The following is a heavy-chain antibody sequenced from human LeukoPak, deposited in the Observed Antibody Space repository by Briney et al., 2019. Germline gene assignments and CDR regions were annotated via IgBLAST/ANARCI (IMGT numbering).Heavy chain of an antibody. CDR2: ISGSGGGT. J-gene: IGHJ2*01. CDR1: GFTFSSYA. CDR3: AKNGVNYWYFDL. Sequence: PGGSRRLSCAASGFTFSSYAMSWVRQAPGKGLEWVSGISGSGGGTYNADSVKGRFTISRDNSKNTLYLQMNSLRAEDTAVYYCAKNGVNYWYFDLWGRGTLVTVSS. D-gene: IGHD2-8*01. V-gene: IGHV3-23*01.